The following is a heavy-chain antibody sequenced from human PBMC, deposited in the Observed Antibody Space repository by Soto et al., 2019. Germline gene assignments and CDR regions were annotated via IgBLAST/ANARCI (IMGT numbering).Heavy chain of an antibody. J-gene: IGHJ6*02. V-gene: IGHV3-23*01. CDR1: GFTFWNYA. CDR3: VKNWSGEKCPCMDV. CDR2: ISRNGDRT. D-gene: IGHD3-3*01. Sequence: EVQLLESGGGLGQPGGSLRLSCEASGFTFWNYAMTWVRQAPGKGPEWVSSISRNGDRTYYVDSVKGRFIISRDNSENTLFLQRDSLRAEDAAIYYCVKNWSGEKCPCMDVWGQGTTVTVSS.